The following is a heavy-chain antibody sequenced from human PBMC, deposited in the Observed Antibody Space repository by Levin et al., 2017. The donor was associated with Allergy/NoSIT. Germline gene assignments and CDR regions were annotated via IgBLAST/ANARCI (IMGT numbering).Heavy chain of an antibody. CDR1: GFTFSSYS. V-gene: IGHV3-48*04. D-gene: IGHD2-15*01. J-gene: IGHJ6*02. CDR2: ISNSGSTT. CDR3: ASPIGYCSGGSRYSIYYYYGMDV. Sequence: GESLKISCAASGFTFSSYSMNWVRQAPGEGLEWVSYISNSGSTTYYADSVKGRFTISRDNAKNSLYLQMNSLRAEDTAVYYCASPIGYCSGGSRYSIYYYYGMDVWGQGTTVTVSS.